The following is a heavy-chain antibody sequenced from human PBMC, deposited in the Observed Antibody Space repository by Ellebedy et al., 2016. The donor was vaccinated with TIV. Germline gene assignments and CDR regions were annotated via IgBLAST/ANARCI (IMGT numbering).Heavy chain of an antibody. CDR3: ARQEGDGYNLYY. J-gene: IGHJ4*02. Sequence: GESLKIPXKGSGYSFTSYWIGWVRQMPGKRLEWMGIIYPVDSDTRYSPSFQGQITISADKSISTAYLQWSSLKASDTAMYYCARQEGDGYNLYYWGQGTLVTVSS. D-gene: IGHD5-24*01. CDR1: GYSFTSYW. V-gene: IGHV5-51*01. CDR2: IYPVDSDT.